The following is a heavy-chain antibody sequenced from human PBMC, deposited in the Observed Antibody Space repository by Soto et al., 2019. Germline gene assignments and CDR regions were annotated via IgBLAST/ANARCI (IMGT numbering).Heavy chain of an antibody. CDR1: GGSISSYY. D-gene: IGHD3-10*02. Sequence: QVQLQESGPGLVKPSETLSLTCTVSGGSISSYYWSWIRQPPGKGLEWIGFIFYSGSTSYNPSLKRRXXISIDTSAYQFSLKLNSVTAADTAVYYCASMIGDPVLSFDSWGQGTLVAVSS. V-gene: IGHV4-59*01. J-gene: IGHJ5*01. CDR2: IFYSGST. CDR3: ASMIGDPVLSFDS.